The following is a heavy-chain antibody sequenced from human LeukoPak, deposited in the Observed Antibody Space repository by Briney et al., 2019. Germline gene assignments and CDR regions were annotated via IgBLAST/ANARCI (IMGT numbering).Heavy chain of an antibody. CDR2: ISSSSRYI. V-gene: IGHV3-21*01. J-gene: IGHJ3*02. CDR3: ARVAEAAAFDI. D-gene: IGHD6-25*01. Sequence: GGSLRRSCAASGITFSSYSRNWVRQAPGKGLEWVSSISSSSRYIYYADSVKGRFTISRDNAKNSLYLQMNSLRAEDTALYYCARVAEAAAFDIWGQGTMVTVSS. CDR1: GITFSSYS.